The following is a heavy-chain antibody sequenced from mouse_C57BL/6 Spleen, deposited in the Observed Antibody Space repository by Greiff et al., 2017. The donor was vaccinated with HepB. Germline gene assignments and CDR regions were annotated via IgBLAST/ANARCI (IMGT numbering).Heavy chain of an antibody. Sequence: VQLQQSGAELVRPGSSVKLSCKASGYTFTSYWMHWVKQRPIQGLEWIGNIDPSDSETHYNQKFKDKATLTVAKSSSTAYMQLSSLTSEDSAVYSCARGWDLYYYGSSSAWFAYWGQGTLVTVSA. D-gene: IGHD1-1*01. V-gene: IGHV1-52*01. CDR3: ARGWDLYYYGSSSAWFAY. CDR1: GYTFTSYW. CDR2: IDPSDSET. J-gene: IGHJ3*01.